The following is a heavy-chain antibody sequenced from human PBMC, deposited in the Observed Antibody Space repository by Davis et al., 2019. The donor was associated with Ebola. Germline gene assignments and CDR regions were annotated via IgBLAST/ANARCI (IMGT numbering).Heavy chain of an antibody. D-gene: IGHD6-13*01. CDR2: ISGSGGST. V-gene: IGHV3-23*01. CDR1: GFTFSSYA. Sequence: GESLKISCAASGFTFSSYAMSWVRQAPGKGLEWVSAISGSGGSTYYADSVKGRFTISRDNSKNTLYLQMNSLRAEDTAVYYCAKDPGSSWYLFFDYWGQGTLVTVSS. CDR3: AKDPGSSWYLFFDY. J-gene: IGHJ4*02.